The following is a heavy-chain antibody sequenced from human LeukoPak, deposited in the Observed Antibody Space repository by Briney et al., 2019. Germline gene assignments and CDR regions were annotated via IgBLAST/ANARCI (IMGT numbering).Heavy chain of an antibody. CDR1: GGSISSYY. Sequence: SETLSLTCTVSGGSISSYYWSWIRQPAGEGLEWIGRIYTSGSTNYNPSLKSRVTMSVDTSKNQFSLKLSSVTAADTAVYYCARNSKLMLYFDYWGQGTLVTVSS. CDR2: IYTSGST. CDR3: ARNSKLMLYFDY. D-gene: IGHD3-16*01. V-gene: IGHV4-4*07. J-gene: IGHJ4*02.